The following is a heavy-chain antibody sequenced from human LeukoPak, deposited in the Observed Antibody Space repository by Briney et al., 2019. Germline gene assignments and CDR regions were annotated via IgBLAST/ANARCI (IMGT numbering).Heavy chain of an antibody. CDR2: IYYSGST. CDR1: GGSIRSTNYY. D-gene: IGHD3-10*01. V-gene: IGHV4-39*01. J-gene: IGHJ5*02. Sequence: SETLSLTCTVSGGSIRSTNYYWGWIRQPPGKGLEWIGSIYYSGSTYYNPSLKSRVTISVDTSKNQFSLKLSSVTAADTAVYYCARHAQEYGSGINWFDPWGQGTLVTVSS. CDR3: ARHAQEYGSGINWFDP.